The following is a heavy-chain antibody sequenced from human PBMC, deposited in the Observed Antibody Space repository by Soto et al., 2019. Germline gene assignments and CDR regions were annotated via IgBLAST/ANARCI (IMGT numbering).Heavy chain of an antibody. CDR3: AKGVYAIYYYYYYMDV. Sequence: GGSLRLSCAASGFTFSSYAMSWVRQAPGKGLEWVSAISGSGGSTYYADSVKGRFTISRDNSKNTLYLQMNSLRAEDTAVYYCAKGVYAIYYYYYYMDVWGKGTTVTVSS. D-gene: IGHD2-8*01. CDR2: ISGSGGST. V-gene: IGHV3-23*01. CDR1: GFTFSSYA. J-gene: IGHJ6*03.